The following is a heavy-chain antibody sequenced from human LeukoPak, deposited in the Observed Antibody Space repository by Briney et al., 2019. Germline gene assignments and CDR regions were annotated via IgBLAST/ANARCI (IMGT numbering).Heavy chain of an antibody. V-gene: IGHV3-30-3*01. J-gene: IGHJ4*02. CDR1: GFTFRTYA. Sequence: GGSLRLSCAASGFTFRTYAMHWVRQAPGKGLEWVAVVSYDGNIQDYTDSVKGRFFISRDNAKNTLYLQMNSLRAEDTAVYYCAPEGGYGYDYWGQGTLVTVSS. CDR2: VSYDGNIQ. CDR3: APEGGYGYDY. D-gene: IGHD5-18*01.